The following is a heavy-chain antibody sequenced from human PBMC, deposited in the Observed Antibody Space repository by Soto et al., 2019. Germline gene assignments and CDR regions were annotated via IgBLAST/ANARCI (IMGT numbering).Heavy chain of an antibody. D-gene: IGHD3-22*01. CDR3: ARIPTRRNYYDSSGYYYSYFDY. Sequence: PSETLSLTCTVSGGSISSYYWSWIRQPPGKGLEWIGYTYYSESTSYNPSLKSRVTISVDTSKNQFSLKLSSVTAADTAVYYCARIPTRRNYYDSSGYYYSYFDYWGQGTLVTVSS. CDR2: TYYSEST. V-gene: IGHV4-59*01. J-gene: IGHJ4*02. CDR1: GGSISSYY.